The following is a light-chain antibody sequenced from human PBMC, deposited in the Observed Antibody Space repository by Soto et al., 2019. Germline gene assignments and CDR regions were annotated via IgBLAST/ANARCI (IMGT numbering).Light chain of an antibody. V-gene: IGKV4-1*01. CDR2: WAS. CDR1: QGIGDT. J-gene: IGKJ4*02. CDR3: KQYYNSPLT. Sequence: VMRQSPATLPVSPGEDAPLSCRASQGIGDTLAWYQQKAGQSHKLLIYWASSRESGVPDRFSGAGSGTDFTLKISSLQAEEVAVYYCKQYYNSPLTVGGGTQVEIK.